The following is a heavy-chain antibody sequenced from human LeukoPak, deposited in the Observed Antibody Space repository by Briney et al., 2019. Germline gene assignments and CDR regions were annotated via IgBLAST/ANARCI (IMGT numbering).Heavy chain of an antibody. Sequence: GESLKISCKTSGYSFAAYWIGWVRQMPGKGLEWMGIIYPGDSNTRYSPSLQGQVTISADKSISTAYLQWSSLKASDTAMYYCARQGTGEIDFWGQGTLVTVSS. CDR1: GYSFAAYW. CDR2: IYPGDSNT. CDR3: ARQGTGEIDF. V-gene: IGHV5-51*01. J-gene: IGHJ4*02. D-gene: IGHD7-27*01.